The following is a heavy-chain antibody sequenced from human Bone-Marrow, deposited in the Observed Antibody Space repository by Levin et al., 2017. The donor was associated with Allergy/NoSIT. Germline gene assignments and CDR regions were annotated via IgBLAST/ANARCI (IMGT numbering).Heavy chain of an antibody. CDR2: ISSSSSTI. D-gene: IGHD2-2*02. Sequence: LSLTCAASGFPFSSYSMNWVRQAPGKGLEWVSYISSSSSTIYYADSVKGRFTISRDNAKNSLYLQMNSLRDEDTAVYYCARDRVVVVPAAIWSDYYYYYGMDVWGQGTTVTVSS. V-gene: IGHV3-48*02. J-gene: IGHJ6*02. CDR3: ARDRVVVVPAAIWSDYYYYYGMDV. CDR1: GFPFSSYS.